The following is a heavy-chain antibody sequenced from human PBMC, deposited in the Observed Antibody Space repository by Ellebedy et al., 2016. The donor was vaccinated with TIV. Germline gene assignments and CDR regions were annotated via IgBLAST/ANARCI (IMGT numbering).Heavy chain of an antibody. CDR2: IVGNGGST. Sequence: PGGSLRLSCSASGFTFSSYAMHWVRQAPGKGLEYVSAIVGNGGSTYYAGSVKGRFTISRDNSKNTLYLQMSSLRPEDTAVYYCVKAWGDWGQGTLVTVSS. V-gene: IGHV3-64D*06. CDR1: GFTFSSYA. CDR3: VKAWGD. J-gene: IGHJ4*02. D-gene: IGHD3-16*01.